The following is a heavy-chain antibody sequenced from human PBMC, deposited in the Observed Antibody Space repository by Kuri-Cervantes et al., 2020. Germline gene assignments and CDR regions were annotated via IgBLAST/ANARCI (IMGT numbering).Heavy chain of an antibody. CDR1: GYTFTSYG. J-gene: IGHJ5*02. V-gene: IGHV1-18*01. D-gene: IGHD3-10*01. Sequence: ASVKVSCKASGYTFTSYGISWVRQAPGQGLEWMGWISAYNGNTNYAQKLQGRVTMTRDTSISTAYMELSRLRSDDTAVYYCAKLGLNMVRGVIDWFDPWGQGTLVTVSS. CDR2: ISAYNGNT. CDR3: AKLGLNMVRGVIDWFDP.